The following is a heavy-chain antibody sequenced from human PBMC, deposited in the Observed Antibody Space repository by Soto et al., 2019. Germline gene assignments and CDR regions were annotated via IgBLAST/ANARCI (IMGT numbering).Heavy chain of an antibody. Sequence: QMQLQESGPGLVKPSQTLSLTCTVSGGSISSGDYYWSWIRQPPGKGLEWIGYIYYSGSTYYNPSLKSRVTISVDTSKNQFSLKLSSVTAADTAVYYCATWSLTVTTSSWFDPWGQGTLVTVSS. CDR3: ATWSLTVTTSSWFDP. J-gene: IGHJ5*02. CDR1: GGSISSGDYY. D-gene: IGHD4-17*01. V-gene: IGHV4-30-4*01. CDR2: IYYSGST.